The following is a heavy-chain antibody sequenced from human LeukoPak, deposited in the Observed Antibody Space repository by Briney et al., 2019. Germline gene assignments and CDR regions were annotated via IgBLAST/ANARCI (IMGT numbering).Heavy chain of an antibody. D-gene: IGHD3-22*01. CDR2: IKQDGSEK. CDR1: GFTFSSYW. Sequence: GGSLRLSCAASGFTFSSYWMTWVRQAPGKGLEWVANIKQDGSEKFYVDSVKGRFTISRDNAKNSLHLQMNSLRAEDTAVYYCARDPYYYESSGYFFGAFDIWGQGTLVTVSS. V-gene: IGHV3-7*01. J-gene: IGHJ4*02. CDR3: ARDPYYYESSGYFFGAFDI.